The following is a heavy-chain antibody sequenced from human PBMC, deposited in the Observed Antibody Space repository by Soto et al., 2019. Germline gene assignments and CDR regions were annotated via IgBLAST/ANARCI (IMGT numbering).Heavy chain of an antibody. CDR2: INHSGST. V-gene: IGHV4-34*01. CDR1: GGSFSGYY. CDR3: ARGRGVVGPNYYYYYGMDV. Sequence: QVQLQQWGAGLLKPSETLSLTCAVYGGSFSGYYWSWIRQPPGKGLEWIGEINHSGSTNYNPSLKSRVTISVDTSKNQFSLKLSSVTAADTAVYYCARGRGVVGPNYYYYYGMDVWGQGTTVTVSS. D-gene: IGHD3-10*01. J-gene: IGHJ6*02.